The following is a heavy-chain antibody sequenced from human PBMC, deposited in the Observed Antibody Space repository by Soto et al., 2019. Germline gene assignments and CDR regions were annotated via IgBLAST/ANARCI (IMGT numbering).Heavy chain of an antibody. Sequence: GGSLRLSCAASGFTFSSYWMSWVRQAPGKGLEWVANIKQDGSEKYYVDSVKGRFTISRDNAKNSLYLQMNSLRAEDTAVYYWARDHRLRFLEGLPRTGWGGDYWGQAPLVTVSS. V-gene: IGHV3-7*05. D-gene: IGHD3-3*01. J-gene: IGHJ4*02. CDR1: GFTFSSYW. CDR3: ARDHRLRFLEGLPRTGWGGDY. CDR2: IKQDGSEK.